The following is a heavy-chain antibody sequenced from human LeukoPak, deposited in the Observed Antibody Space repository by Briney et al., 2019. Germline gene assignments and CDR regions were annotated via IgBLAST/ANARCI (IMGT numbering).Heavy chain of an antibody. Sequence: PGGSLRLSCAASGFTFSSYGMHWVRHAPGKGLEWVAVIWYDGSSKYYADSVKGRFTISRDNSKNTLYLQMNSLRAEDTAVYYCARGSFSYSSSWYVVCPQPEYFQHWGQGTLVTVSS. CDR3: ARGSFSYSSSWYVVCPQPEYFQH. D-gene: IGHD6-13*01. V-gene: IGHV3-33*01. CDR2: IWYDGSSK. J-gene: IGHJ1*01. CDR1: GFTFSSYG.